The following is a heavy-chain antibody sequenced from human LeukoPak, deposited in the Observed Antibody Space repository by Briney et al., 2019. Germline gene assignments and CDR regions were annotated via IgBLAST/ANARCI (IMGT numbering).Heavy chain of an antibody. CDR1: GFTFSSYA. CDR2: ISVSGGST. Sequence: GGSLRLSCAASGFTFSSYAMSWVRQAPGKGLEWVSAISVSGGSTYYADSVKGRFTISRDNSKSTLYLQMNSLRAEDTAVYYCAKDGDIVVVPAAIGTDWFDPWGQGTLVTVSS. J-gene: IGHJ5*02. V-gene: IGHV3-23*01. D-gene: IGHD2-2*01. CDR3: AKDGDIVVVPAAIGTDWFDP.